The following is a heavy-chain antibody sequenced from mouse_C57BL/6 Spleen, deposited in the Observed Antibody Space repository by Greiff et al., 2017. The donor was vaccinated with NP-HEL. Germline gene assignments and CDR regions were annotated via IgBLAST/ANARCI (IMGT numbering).Heavy chain of an antibody. CDR1: GYAFSSSW. CDR3: ARDEGSKYYGYDDAMDY. V-gene: IGHV1-82*01. CDR2: IYPGDGDT. D-gene: IGHD2-2*01. J-gene: IGHJ4*01. Sequence: VQLQQSGPELVKPGASVKISCKASGYAFSSSWMNWVKQRPGKGLEWIGRIYPGDGDTNYNGKFKGKATLTADKSSSTAYMQLSSLTSEDSAVYLCARDEGSKYYGYDDAMDYWGQGTSVTVSS.